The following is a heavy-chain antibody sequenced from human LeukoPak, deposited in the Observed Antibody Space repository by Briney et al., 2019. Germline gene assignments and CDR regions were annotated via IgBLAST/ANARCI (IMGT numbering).Heavy chain of an antibody. CDR1: GYTFTSYY. D-gene: IGHD1-1*01. Sequence: ASVKVSCKASGYTFTSYYMHWVRQAPGQGLEWMGIINPSGGSTSYAQKFQGRVTMIRDTSTSTVYMELSSLRSEDTAVYYCAGAGTTDKLGYYGMDVWGKGTTVTVSS. V-gene: IGHV1-46*01. CDR3: AGAGTTDKLGYYGMDV. J-gene: IGHJ6*04. CDR2: INPSGGST.